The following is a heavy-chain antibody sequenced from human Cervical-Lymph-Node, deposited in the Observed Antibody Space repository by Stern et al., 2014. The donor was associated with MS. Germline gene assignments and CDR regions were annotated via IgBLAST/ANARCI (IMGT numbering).Heavy chain of an antibody. Sequence: QVQLVQSGAEVMEPGSSVTVSCRASGGTFSSYTITWVRQAPGQGLEWVGRITPILGITNYAQNFQGRVTITADKSSGTAYLDLNSLRSEDTAVYFCARNRGSYRHAEFDFWGQGTLVSVSS. D-gene: IGHD1-26*01. CDR1: GGTFSSYT. CDR2: ITPILGIT. V-gene: IGHV1-69*02. J-gene: IGHJ4*02. CDR3: ARNRGSYRHAEFDF.